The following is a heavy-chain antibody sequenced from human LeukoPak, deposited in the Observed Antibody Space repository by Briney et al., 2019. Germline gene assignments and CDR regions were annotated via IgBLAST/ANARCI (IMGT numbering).Heavy chain of an antibody. CDR3: AREVPGAMTAFDI. CDR2: IKGDGSEK. Sequence: GSLRLSCAASAFTFSSYWMSWVRQAPGKGLEWVANIKGDGSEKNYVDFVKGRFTISRDNAKNSLYLQMNSLRAEDAAVYYCAREVPGAMTAFDIWGQGTMVTVSS. CDR1: AFTFSSYW. J-gene: IGHJ3*02. D-gene: IGHD2-2*01. V-gene: IGHV3-7*01.